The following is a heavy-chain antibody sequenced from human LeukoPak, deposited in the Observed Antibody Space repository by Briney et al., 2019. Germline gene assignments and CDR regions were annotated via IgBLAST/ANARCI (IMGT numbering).Heavy chain of an antibody. CDR2: IVVGSGNT. V-gene: IGHV1-58*01. D-gene: IGHD3-22*01. J-gene: IGHJ4*02. CDR1: GFTFTSSA. CDR3: AADLGLDSSGYYFDY. Sequence: SVKVSCKASGFTFTSSAVQWVRQARGQRLEWIGWIVVGSGNTNYAQKFQERVTITRDMSTSTAYMELSSLGSEDTAVYYCAADLGLDSSGYYFDYWGQGTLVTVSS.